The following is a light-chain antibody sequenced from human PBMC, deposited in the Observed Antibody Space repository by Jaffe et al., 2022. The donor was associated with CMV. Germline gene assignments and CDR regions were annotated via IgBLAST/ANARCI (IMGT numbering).Light chain of an antibody. Sequence: EIAMTQSPDTLSVSPGERATLSCRASQSVSSNLAWYQQKAGQAPRLLIYGAFTRATGIPARFSGSGSGTEFTLTISSLQSEDFAIYYCQQYNSRPRTFGQGTRVEIK. CDR1: QSVSSN. V-gene: IGKV3-15*01. J-gene: IGKJ1*01. CDR3: QQYNSRPRT. CDR2: GAF.